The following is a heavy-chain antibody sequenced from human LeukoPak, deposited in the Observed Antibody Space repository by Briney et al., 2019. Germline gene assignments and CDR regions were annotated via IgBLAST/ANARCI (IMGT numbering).Heavy chain of an antibody. Sequence: PSETLSLTCTVSGGSISSYYWSWIRQPPGKGLEWIGYIYHSGSTNYNPSLKSRVTISVDTSKKQFSLKLSSVTAADTAVYYCARVEQLVRRDYYYYMDVWGKGTTVTVSS. D-gene: IGHD6-13*01. CDR2: IYHSGST. CDR3: ARVEQLVRRDYYYYMDV. CDR1: GGSISSYY. V-gene: IGHV4-59*01. J-gene: IGHJ6*03.